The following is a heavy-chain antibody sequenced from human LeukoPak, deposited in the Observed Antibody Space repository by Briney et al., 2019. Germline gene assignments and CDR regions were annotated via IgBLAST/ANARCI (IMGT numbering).Heavy chain of an antibody. Sequence: GGSLRLSCAASGFTFSSYSMNWVRQAPGKGLEWVSSISSSSSYIYYADSVKGRFTISRDNSKNTLYLQMNSLRAEDTAVYYCAKDGNGYDFWSGYYGYFDYWGQGTLVTVSS. CDR2: ISSSSSYI. CDR3: AKDGNGYDFWSGYYGYFDY. J-gene: IGHJ4*02. D-gene: IGHD3-3*01. CDR1: GFTFSSYS. V-gene: IGHV3-21*04.